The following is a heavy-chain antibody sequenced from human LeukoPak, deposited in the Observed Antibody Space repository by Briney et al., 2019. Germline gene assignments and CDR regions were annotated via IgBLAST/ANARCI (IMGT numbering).Heavy chain of an antibody. CDR3: ASQIPLLRFYYGMDV. D-gene: IGHD3-3*01. CDR2: IYYSGST. V-gene: IGHV4-39*01. J-gene: IGHJ6*02. Sequence: SETLSLTCTVSGGSISSSSYYWGWIRQPPGKGLEWIGSIYYSGSTYYNPSLKSRVTISVDTSKNQFSLKLSPVTAADTAVYYCASQIPLLRFYYGMDVWGQGTTVTVSS. CDR1: GGSISSSSYY.